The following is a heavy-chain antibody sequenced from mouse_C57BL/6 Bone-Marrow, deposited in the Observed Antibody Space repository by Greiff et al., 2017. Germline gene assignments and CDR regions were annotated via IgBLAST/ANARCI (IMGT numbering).Heavy chain of an antibody. J-gene: IGHJ2*01. Sequence: EVQLQQSGAELVRPGASVKLSCTASGFNIKDDYMHWVKQRPEQGLEWIGWIDPENGDTEYASKFQGKATITADTSSNTAYLQLTSLTSDDTAVXYCTTGYYFDYWGQGTTLTVSA. D-gene: IGHD2-2*01. CDR2: IDPENGDT. CDR3: TTGYYFDY. CDR1: GFNIKDDY. V-gene: IGHV14-4*01.